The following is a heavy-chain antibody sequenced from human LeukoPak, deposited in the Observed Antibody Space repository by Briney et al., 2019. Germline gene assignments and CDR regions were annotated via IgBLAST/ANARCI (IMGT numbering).Heavy chain of an antibody. J-gene: IGHJ4*02. CDR2: INPNSGGT. CDR3: ARDDSGYGDY. D-gene: IGHD5-12*01. CDR1: GYTFTDCD. V-gene: IGHV1-2*02. Sequence: WASVKVSCKASGYTFTDCDMHWVRQAPGQGLEWVGWINPNSGGTNYAQKFQGRVTMTRDTSISTAYMELSRLRSDDTAVYFCARDDSGYGDYWGQGTQVTVSS.